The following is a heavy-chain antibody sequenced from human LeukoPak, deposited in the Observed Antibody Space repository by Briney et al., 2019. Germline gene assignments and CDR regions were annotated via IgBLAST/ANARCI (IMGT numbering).Heavy chain of an antibody. CDR2: ISSSGSTI. CDR1: GFTFSSYE. V-gene: IGHV3-48*03. Sequence: GGSLRLPCAASGFTFSSYEMNWVRQAPGKGLEWVSYISSSGSTIYYADSVKGRFTISRDNAKNSLYLQMNSLRAEDTAVYYCGEGRFLEWLLPPPNWFDPWGQGTLVTVSS. J-gene: IGHJ5*02. CDR3: GEGRFLEWLLPPPNWFDP. D-gene: IGHD3-3*01.